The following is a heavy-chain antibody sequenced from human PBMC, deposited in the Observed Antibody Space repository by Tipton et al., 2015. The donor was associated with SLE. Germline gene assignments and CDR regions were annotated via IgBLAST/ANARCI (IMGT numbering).Heavy chain of an antibody. D-gene: IGHD2-2*01. J-gene: IGHJ6*03. Sequence: TLSLTCTVSGGSIDSGRNSWNWIRQPAGKALEWIGRIYTSGTTAYNPSLKSRVTISKDTSQDQVSLKLSSVTAADTAVYYCARGASRRVGREYFHYYYMDVWGKGTTVTVSS. V-gene: IGHV4-61*02. CDR2: IYTSGTT. CDR1: GGSIDSGRNS. CDR3: ARGASRRVGREYFHYYYMDV.